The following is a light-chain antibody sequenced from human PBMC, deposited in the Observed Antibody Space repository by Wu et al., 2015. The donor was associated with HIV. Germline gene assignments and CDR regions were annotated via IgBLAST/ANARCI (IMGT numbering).Light chain of an antibody. CDR1: QSISDW. CDR3: QQYNSYSWT. CDR2: KAS. Sequence: DIQMTQSPSTLSASVGDRVTITCRASQSISDWLAWFQQKPGKAPKLLIYKASILENGVPSRFSGSGSGTEFTLTVSSLQPDDFATYYCQQYNSYSWTFGQGTRWKSN. V-gene: IGKV1-5*03. J-gene: IGKJ1*01.